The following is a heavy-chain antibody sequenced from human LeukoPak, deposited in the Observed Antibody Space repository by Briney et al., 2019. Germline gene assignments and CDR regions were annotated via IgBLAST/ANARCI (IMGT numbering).Heavy chain of an antibody. D-gene: IGHD3-10*01. V-gene: IGHV3-23*01. Sequence: GGSLRLSCAASGFTFSSYAMSWVRQAPGKGLEWVSGISGSGGSTYYADSVKGRFTISRDNSKNTLYLQMNSLRAEDTAVYYCAKDGSGSYYRTYYYYGMDVWGQGTTVTVSS. CDR2: ISGSGGST. CDR1: GFTFSSYA. J-gene: IGHJ6*02. CDR3: AKDGSGSYYRTYYYYGMDV.